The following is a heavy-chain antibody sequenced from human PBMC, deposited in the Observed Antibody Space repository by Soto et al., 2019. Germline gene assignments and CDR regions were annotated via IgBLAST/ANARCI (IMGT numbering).Heavy chain of an antibody. CDR1: GFTFSTYA. Sequence: EVQLLESGGGLDQPGGSLRLSCAASGFTFSTYAMSWVRQAPGKGLEWVSAISGSGGSTYYADSVKGRFTISRDNSKNTRYLQVNSLRAEDTGVYYCAKVYYNFWSGYDYWGQGALVTVSS. CDR2: ISGSGGST. CDR3: AKVYYNFWSGYDY. V-gene: IGHV3-23*01. J-gene: IGHJ4*02. D-gene: IGHD3-3*01.